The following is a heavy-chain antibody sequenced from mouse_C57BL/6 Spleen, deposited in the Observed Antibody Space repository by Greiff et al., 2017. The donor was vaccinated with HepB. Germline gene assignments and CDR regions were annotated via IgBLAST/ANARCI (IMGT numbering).Heavy chain of an antibody. J-gene: IGHJ3*01. Sequence: VQLQQSGTVLARPGASVKMSCKTSGYTFTSYWMHWVKQRPGQGLEWIGAIYPGNSDTSYNQKFKGQAKLTAVTSASTAYMELSSLTNEDSAVYYCTGIWDGYPWFAYWGQGTLVTVSA. CDR3: TGIWDGYPWFAY. CDR2: IYPGNSDT. V-gene: IGHV1-5*01. D-gene: IGHD2-3*01. CDR1: GYTFTSYW.